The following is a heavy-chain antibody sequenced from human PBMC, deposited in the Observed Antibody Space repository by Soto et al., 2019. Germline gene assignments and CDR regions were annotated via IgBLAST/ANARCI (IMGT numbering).Heavy chain of an antibody. CDR2: IRSKAYGGTT. Sequence: GGSLRLSCTASGFTFGDYAMSWFRQAPGKGLEWVGFIRSKAYGGTTEYAASVKGRFTISRDDSKSIAYLQMNSLKTEDTAVYYCTRFYAARPYYYYYGMDVWGQGATVTVSS. CDR1: GFTFGDYA. CDR3: TRFYAARPYYYYYGMDV. D-gene: IGHD6-6*01. V-gene: IGHV3-49*03. J-gene: IGHJ6*02.